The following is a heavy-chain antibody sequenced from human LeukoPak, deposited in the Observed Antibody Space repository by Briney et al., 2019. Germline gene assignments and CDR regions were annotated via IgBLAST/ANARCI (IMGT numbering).Heavy chain of an antibody. CDR1: GFTFSSYN. Sequence: HSGGSLRLSCATSGFTFSSYNMNWVRQAPGKGLEWVSLITGNGDTIQYADSVKGRFTISRDNSKNTLYLQMNNVRAEDTAMYYCAKGSYYDSSGSFYFDYWGQGTLVTVSS. J-gene: IGHJ4*02. CDR3: AKGSYYDSSGSFYFDY. V-gene: IGHV3-23*01. D-gene: IGHD3-22*01. CDR2: ITGNGDTI.